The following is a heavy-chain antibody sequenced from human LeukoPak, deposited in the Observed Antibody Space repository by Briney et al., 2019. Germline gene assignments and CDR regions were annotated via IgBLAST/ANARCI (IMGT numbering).Heavy chain of an antibody. CDR2: IYHSGST. CDR1: GGSISSSSYY. CDR3: ALEVACSSTSCQEGFDY. J-gene: IGHJ4*02. D-gene: IGHD2-2*01. Sequence: PSETLSLTCTVSGGSISSSSYYWGWIRQPPGKGLEWIGSIYHSGSTYYNPSLKSRVTISVDRSKNQFSLKLSSVTAADTAVYYCALEVACSSTSCQEGFDYWGQGTLVTVSS. V-gene: IGHV4-39*07.